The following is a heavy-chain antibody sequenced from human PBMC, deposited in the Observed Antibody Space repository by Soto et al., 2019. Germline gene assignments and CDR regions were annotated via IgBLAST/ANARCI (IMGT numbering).Heavy chain of an antibody. Sequence: TSETLSLTCTVSGGSISSYYWSWVRQPAGKGLEWIGRIYTSGSTNYNPSLKSRVTMSVDTSKNQFSLKLSSVTAADTAVYYCARDGIAAWFDPWGQGTLVTVSS. V-gene: IGHV4-4*07. J-gene: IGHJ5*02. CDR2: IYTSGST. CDR3: ARDGIAAWFDP. CDR1: GGSISSYY. D-gene: IGHD6-6*01.